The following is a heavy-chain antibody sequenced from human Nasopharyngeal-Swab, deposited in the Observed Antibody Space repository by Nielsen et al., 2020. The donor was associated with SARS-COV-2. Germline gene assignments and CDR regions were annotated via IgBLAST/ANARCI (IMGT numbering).Heavy chain of an antibody. V-gene: IGHV1-24*01. J-gene: IGHJ6*02. Sequence: ASVKVSCKASGYTFTRYYIHWVRQAPGQGLEWMGGFDPEDGETIYAQKFQGRVTMTEDTSTDTAYMELSSLRSEDTAVYYCATDRVRFLDFGYYYYGMDVWAKGPRSPSP. D-gene: IGHD3-3*01. CDR1: GYTFTRYY. CDR2: FDPEDGET. CDR3: ATDRVRFLDFGYYYYGMDV.